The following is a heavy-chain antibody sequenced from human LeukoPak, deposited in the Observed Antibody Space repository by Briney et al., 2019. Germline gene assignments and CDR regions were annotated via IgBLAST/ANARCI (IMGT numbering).Heavy chain of an antibody. CDR2: IIPILGIA. CDR1: GGTFSSYA. J-gene: IGHJ1*01. Sequence: SVKVSCKASGGTFSSYAISWVRQAPGQGLEWMGRIIPILGIANYAQKFQGRVTITADKSTSTAYMELSSLRSEDTAVYYCARVLLQQQLVTGEYFQHWGQGTLVTVSS. D-gene: IGHD6-13*01. V-gene: IGHV1-69*04. CDR3: ARVLLQQQLVTGEYFQH.